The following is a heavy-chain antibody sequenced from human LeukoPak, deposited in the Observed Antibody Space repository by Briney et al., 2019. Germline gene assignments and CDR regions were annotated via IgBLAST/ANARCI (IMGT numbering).Heavy chain of an antibody. J-gene: IGHJ3*02. D-gene: IGHD2-2*01. Sequence: GASVKVSCKASGYTFTSYYMHWVRQAPGQGLEWMGILNPTGGNTSYAQKFQGRVTMTRDTSTSTVYMELSSLRSEDTAVYYCARAGVVAFDIWGQGTMVTVSS. CDR3: ARAGVVAFDI. CDR2: LNPTGGNT. CDR1: GYTFTSYY. V-gene: IGHV1-46*01.